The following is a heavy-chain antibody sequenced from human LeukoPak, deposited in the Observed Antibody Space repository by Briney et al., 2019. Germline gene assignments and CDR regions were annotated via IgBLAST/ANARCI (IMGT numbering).Heavy chain of an antibody. J-gene: IGHJ4*02. CDR2: IYTSGST. Sequence: PSQTLSLTCTVSGGSISSGSYYWSWIRQPAGKGLEWIGRIYTSGSTNYNPSLKSRVTISVDTSKNQFSLELSSVTAADTAVYYCARTVAYYYDSSGYLGTYYFDYWGQGTLVTVSS. D-gene: IGHD3-22*01. V-gene: IGHV4-61*02. CDR3: ARTVAYYYDSSGYLGTYYFDY. CDR1: GGSISSGSYY.